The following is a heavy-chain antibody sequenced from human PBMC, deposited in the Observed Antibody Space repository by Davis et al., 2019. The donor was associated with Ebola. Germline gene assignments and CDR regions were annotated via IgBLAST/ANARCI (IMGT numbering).Heavy chain of an antibody. CDR2: IRSKANRYAT. V-gene: IGHV3-73*01. CDR3: TSTTNLIDY. D-gene: IGHD1-26*01. CDR1: GFTFSGSA. Sequence: GGSLRLSCAASGFTFSGSAMHWVRQVSGKGLEWVGRIRSKANRYATAYAASVKGRFTISRDDSKNTAYRQMNSLKTEDTAVYYCTSTTNLIDYWGQGTLVTVSS. J-gene: IGHJ4*02.